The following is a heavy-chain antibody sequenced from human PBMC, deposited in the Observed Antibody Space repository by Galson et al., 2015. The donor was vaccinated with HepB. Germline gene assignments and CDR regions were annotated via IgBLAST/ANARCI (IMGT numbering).Heavy chain of an antibody. CDR3: ARVQLWSSGPGYGMDV. J-gene: IGHJ6*02. CDR2: INAGNGNT. V-gene: IGHV1-3*01. CDR1: GYTFTSYA. Sequence: SVKVSCKASGYTFTSYAMHWVRQAPGQRLEWMGWINAGNGNTKYSQKFQGRVTITRDTSASTAYMELSGLRSEDTAVYYCARVQLWSSGPGYGMDVWGQGTTVTVSS. D-gene: IGHD1-1*01.